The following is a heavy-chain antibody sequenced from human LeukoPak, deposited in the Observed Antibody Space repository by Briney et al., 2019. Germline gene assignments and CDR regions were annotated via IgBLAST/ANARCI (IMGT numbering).Heavy chain of an antibody. V-gene: IGHV4-59*01. CDR3: ASTHSGYDFVWFDP. J-gene: IGHJ5*02. CDR1: GGSISSYY. D-gene: IGHD5-12*01. CDR2: IYYSGST. Sequence: PSETLSLTCTVSGGSISSYYWSWIRQPPGKGLEWIGYIYYSGSTNYNPSLKSRVTISVDTSKNQFSLKLSSVTAADTAVYYCASTHSGYDFVWFDPWGQGTLVTVSS.